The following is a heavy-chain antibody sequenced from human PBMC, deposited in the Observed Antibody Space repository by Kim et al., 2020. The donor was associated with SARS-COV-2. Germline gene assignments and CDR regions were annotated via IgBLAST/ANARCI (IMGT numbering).Heavy chain of an antibody. D-gene: IGHD3-10*01. J-gene: IGHJ6*02. CDR2: IYYSGST. CDR1: GGSISSYY. Sequence: SETLSLTCTVSGGSISSYYWSWIRQPPGKGLEWIGYIYYSGSTNYNPSLKSRVTISVDTSKNQFSLKLSSVTAADTAVYYCARHQGDGSGSYYYYYYYGMDVWGQGTTVTVSS. CDR3: ARHQGDGSGSYYYYYYYGMDV. V-gene: IGHV4-59*08.